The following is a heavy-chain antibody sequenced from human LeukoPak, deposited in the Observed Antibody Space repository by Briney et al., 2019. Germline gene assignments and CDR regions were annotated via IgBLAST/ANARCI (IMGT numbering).Heavy chain of an antibody. CDR3: ARHYSDFWSGYYRTTNWFDP. D-gene: IGHD3-3*01. CDR2: IFHSGTA. CDR1: GGSITSGGYY. V-gene: IGHV4-30-2*01. J-gene: IGHJ5*02. Sequence: SQTLSLTCSLSGGSITSGGYYCRSVRQPPGKGLGWNGYIFHSGTANYNPYLKNRVTISVDTSKNQCSLKLSSVPAADTAVYYCARHYSDFWSGYYRTTNWFDPWGQGTLVTVSS.